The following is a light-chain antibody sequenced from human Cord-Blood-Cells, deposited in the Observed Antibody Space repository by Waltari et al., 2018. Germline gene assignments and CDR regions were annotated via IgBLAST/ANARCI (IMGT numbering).Light chain of an antibody. Sequence: EIVMTQSPATLSVSPGERATLSRRASQSVSSNLAWYQQKPGQAPRLLIYGASTRATGIPARFSGSGSGTEFTLTISSLQSEYFAVYYCQQYNNWPALTFGGGTKVEIK. V-gene: IGKV3-15*01. J-gene: IGKJ4*01. CDR3: QQYNNWPALT. CDR2: GAS. CDR1: QSVSSN.